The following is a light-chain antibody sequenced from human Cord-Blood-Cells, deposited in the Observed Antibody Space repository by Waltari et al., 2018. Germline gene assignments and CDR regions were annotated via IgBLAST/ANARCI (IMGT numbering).Light chain of an antibody. CDR2: KAS. J-gene: IGKJ1*01. Sequence: DIQMTQSPSTLSASVGDRVTITCRASQSSSSWLAWYQQEPGKAPKLLIYKASSLESGVPSRFSGSGSGTEFTLTISSLQPDGFATYFCQQYNSYWTFGQGTKVEIK. CDR1: QSSSSW. V-gene: IGKV1-5*03. CDR3: QQYNSYWT.